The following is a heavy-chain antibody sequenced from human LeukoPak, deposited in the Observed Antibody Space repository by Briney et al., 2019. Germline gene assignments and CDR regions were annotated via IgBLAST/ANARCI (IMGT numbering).Heavy chain of an antibody. CDR1: GFTFSSYA. J-gene: IGHJ3*02. CDR2: ISGSGGST. D-gene: IGHD3-3*01. V-gene: IGHV3-23*01. Sequence: PGGSLRLSCAASGFTFSSYAMSWVRQAPGKGLEWVSAISGSGGSTYYADSVKGRFTISRDNSKNTLYLQMNSLRAEDTAVYYCAKSGDFWSGSRPGNAFDIWGQGTMVTVSS. CDR3: AKSGDFWSGSRPGNAFDI.